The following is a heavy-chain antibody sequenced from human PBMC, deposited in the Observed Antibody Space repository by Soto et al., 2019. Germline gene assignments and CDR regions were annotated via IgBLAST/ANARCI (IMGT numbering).Heavy chain of an antibody. CDR2: ISAYNGNT. Sequence: ASVKVSCKASGYTFTSYGISWVRQAPGQGLEWMGWISAYNGNTNYAQKLQGRVTMTTDTSTSTAYMELRSLRSDDTAVYYCARLYWDYGDSSHYYYYYMDVWGKGTTVTVSS. D-gene: IGHD4-17*01. CDR1: GYTFTSYG. V-gene: IGHV1-18*01. J-gene: IGHJ6*03. CDR3: ARLYWDYGDSSHYYYYYMDV.